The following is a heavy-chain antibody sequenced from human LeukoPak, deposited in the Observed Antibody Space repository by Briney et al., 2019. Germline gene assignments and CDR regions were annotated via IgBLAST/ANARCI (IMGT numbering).Heavy chain of an antibody. V-gene: IGHV4-34*01. D-gene: IGHD5-12*01. Sequence: SETLSLTCAVYGGSFSGYYWSWIRQPPGKGLEWMGEINHSGSTNYNPSLKSRVTISVDTSKNQFSLKLSSVTAADTAVYYCASTDHGGGYDQGPGTLDYWGQGTLVTVSS. CDR1: GGSFSGYY. CDR2: INHSGST. CDR3: ASTDHGGGYDQGPGTLDY. J-gene: IGHJ4*02.